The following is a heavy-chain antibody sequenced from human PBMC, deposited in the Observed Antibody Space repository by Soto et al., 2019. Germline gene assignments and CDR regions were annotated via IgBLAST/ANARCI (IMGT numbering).Heavy chain of an antibody. V-gene: IGHV3-33*01. D-gene: IGHD2-21*01. Sequence: QVQLVESGGGVVQPGRSLRLSCAASGFTFSTYGMHWVRQAPGKGLEWVAVIWYDGSHKYYADSVKGRFTISRDDSKNTLFMQMNILRAEDTAVYYCPSVYSLAGMNVCGQGNTVTVSS. CDR3: PSVYSLAGMNV. CDR1: GFTFSTYG. J-gene: IGHJ6*02. CDR2: IWYDGSHK.